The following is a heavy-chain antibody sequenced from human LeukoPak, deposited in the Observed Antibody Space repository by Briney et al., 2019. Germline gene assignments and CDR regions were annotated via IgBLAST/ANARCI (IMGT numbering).Heavy chain of an antibody. V-gene: IGHV3-23*01. CDR1: GFTFSSYA. CDR2: ISGSGGST. Sequence: GGSLRLSCAASGFTFSSYAMSWVRQAPGKGLEWVSAISGSGGSTYYADSVKGRFTISRDNSRNTLYLQMNSLRAEDTAVYYCVGRTESLLGFHPAIDYWGQGTLVTVSS. D-gene: IGHD3-22*01. CDR3: VGRTESLLGFHPAIDY. J-gene: IGHJ4*02.